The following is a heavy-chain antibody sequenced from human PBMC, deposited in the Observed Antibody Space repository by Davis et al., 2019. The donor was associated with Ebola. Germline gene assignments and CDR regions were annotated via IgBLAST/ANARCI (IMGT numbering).Heavy chain of an antibody. J-gene: IGHJ6*02. Sequence: LRLSCAVSGGSISSGGYSWSWIRQPPGKGLEWIGYIYHSGSTYYNPSLKSRVTISVDRSKNQFSLKLSSVTAADTAVYYCARAGLNGMDVWGQGTTVTVSS. CDR1: GGSISSGGYS. CDR2: IYHSGST. V-gene: IGHV4-30-2*01. CDR3: ARAGLNGMDV. D-gene: IGHD2-15*01.